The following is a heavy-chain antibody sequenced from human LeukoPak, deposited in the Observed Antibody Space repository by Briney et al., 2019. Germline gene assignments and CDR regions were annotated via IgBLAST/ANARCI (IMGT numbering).Heavy chain of an antibody. CDR2: ISYDGSNK. V-gene: IGHV3-30*18. Sequence: GGSLRLSCAASGFTFSSYGMHWVHQAPGKGLEWVAVISYDGSNKYYADSVKGRFTISRDNSKNTLYLQMNSLRAEDTAVYYCAKDVYFGIAAAGTSLGDYGMDVWGQGTTVTVSS. D-gene: IGHD6-13*01. CDR3: AKDVYFGIAAAGTSLGDYGMDV. J-gene: IGHJ6*02. CDR1: GFTFSSYG.